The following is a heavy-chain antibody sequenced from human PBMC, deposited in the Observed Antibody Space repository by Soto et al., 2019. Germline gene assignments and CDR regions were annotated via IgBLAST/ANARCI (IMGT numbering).Heavy chain of an antibody. J-gene: IGHJ6*03. CDR3: ARGSTVVVLSSPNYYYMDV. V-gene: IGHV3-21*01. CDR2: ISSSSSYI. Sequence: GGSLRLSCAASGFTFSSYSMNWVRQAPGKGLEWVSSISSSSSYIYYADSVKGRFTISRDNAKNSLYLQMNSLRAEDTAVYYCARGSTVVVLSSPNYYYMDVWGKGTTVTVSS. D-gene: IGHD2-15*01. CDR1: GFTFSSYS.